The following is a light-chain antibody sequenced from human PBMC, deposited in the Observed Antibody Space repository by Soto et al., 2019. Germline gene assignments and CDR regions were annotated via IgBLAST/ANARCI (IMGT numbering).Light chain of an antibody. CDR2: DVS. CDR1: SSDVGGYNY. CDR3: SSYTSSSTPYV. V-gene: IGLV2-14*01. J-gene: IGLJ1*01. Sequence: QSAPTQPASVSGSPGQSITISCTGTSSDVGGYNYVSWYQQHPGKAPKLMIYDVSNRPSGVSNRFSGSKSGNTASLTISGLQAEDEADYYCSSYTSSSTPYVFGTGTKVTV.